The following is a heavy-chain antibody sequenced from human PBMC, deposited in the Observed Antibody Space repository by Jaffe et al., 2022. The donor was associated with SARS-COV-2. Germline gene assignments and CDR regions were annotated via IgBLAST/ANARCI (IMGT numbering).Heavy chain of an antibody. Sequence: QVQLVESGGGVVQPGRSLRLSCAASGFTFTSYGMHWVRQAPGKGLEWVAVIWYDGSNEYYADSVKGRFTISRDNSKNTLHLQMNSLRGEDTAVYYCARDKSRRAAAPGTRGGYGMDVWGQGTTVTVSS. D-gene: IGHD6-13*01. CDR3: ARDKSRRAAAPGTRGGYGMDV. V-gene: IGHV3-33*01. CDR1: GFTFTSYG. J-gene: IGHJ6*02. CDR2: IWYDGSNE.